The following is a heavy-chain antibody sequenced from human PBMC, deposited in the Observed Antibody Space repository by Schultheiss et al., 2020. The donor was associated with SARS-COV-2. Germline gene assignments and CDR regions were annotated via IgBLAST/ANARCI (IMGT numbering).Heavy chain of an antibody. V-gene: IGHV1-2*04. D-gene: IGHD3-3*01. Sequence: ASVKVSCKASGGTFSSYAISWVRQAPGQGLEWMGWINPNSGGTNYAQKFQGWVTMTRDTSISTAYMELSRLRSDDTAVYYCARELRSGYSYYGMDVWGQGTTVTVSS. CDR3: ARELRSGYSYYGMDV. CDR2: INPNSGGT. CDR1: GGTFSSYA. J-gene: IGHJ6*02.